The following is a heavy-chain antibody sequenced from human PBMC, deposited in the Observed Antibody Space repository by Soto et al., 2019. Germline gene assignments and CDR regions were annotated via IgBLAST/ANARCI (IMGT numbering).Heavy chain of an antibody. CDR2: INPSGDST. CDR1: GYTITRHW. Sequence: GASVKVSCKSSGYTITRHWMHWVRQAPGQGLEWKGVINPSGDSTIYAQKFQGRVTMTTDTSTSTANMELRSLRSDDPAVYYCARAGLQGSYFVHWGQGTLVTVSS. V-gene: IGHV1-46*01. CDR3: ARAGLQGSYFVH. D-gene: IGHD3-10*01. J-gene: IGHJ4*02.